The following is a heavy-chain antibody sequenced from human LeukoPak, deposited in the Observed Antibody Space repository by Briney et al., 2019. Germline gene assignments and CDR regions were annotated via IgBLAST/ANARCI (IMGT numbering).Heavy chain of an antibody. CDR1: GFTFSSYG. D-gene: IGHD1-26*01. CDR2: IRYDGSNK. Sequence: GGSLRLSCAASGFTFSSYGMHWVRQAPGKGLEWVAFIRYDGSNKYYADSVKGRFTISRDNSKNTLYLQMNSLRAEDTAVYYCARDPRAVGFFDYWGQGTLVTVSS. J-gene: IGHJ4*02. CDR3: ARDPRAVGFFDY. V-gene: IGHV3-30*02.